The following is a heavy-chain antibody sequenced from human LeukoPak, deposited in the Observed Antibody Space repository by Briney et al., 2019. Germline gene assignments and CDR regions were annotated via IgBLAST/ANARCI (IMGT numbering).Heavy chain of an antibody. D-gene: IGHD3-22*01. CDR3: AKGNGMIVLAYFDY. J-gene: IGHJ4*02. V-gene: IGHV3-30*18. CDR1: GFTFNTYG. Sequence: PGGSLRLSCAASGFTFNTYGMHWVRQAPGKGLEWVAVISNDGSNKYYTDSVKGRFTISRDNSKNTLYLQMSSLRAEDTAVYYCAKGNGMIVLAYFDYWGQGTLVTVSS. CDR2: ISNDGSNK.